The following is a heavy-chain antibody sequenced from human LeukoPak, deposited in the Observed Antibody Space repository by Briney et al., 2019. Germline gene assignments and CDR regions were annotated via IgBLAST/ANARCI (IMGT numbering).Heavy chain of an antibody. V-gene: IGHV4-30-4*08. CDR3: ALLGGYSDYFDY. CDR2: IYSSGNT. J-gene: IGHJ4*02. CDR1: GGSINNFY. Sequence: PSETLSLTCTVSGGSINNFYWSWIRQPPGKGLEWIGYIYSSGNTYYNPSLKSRVAMSLDTSKNQFSLELSSVTAADTAVYYCALLGGYSDYFDYWGQGTLVTVSS. D-gene: IGHD3-22*01.